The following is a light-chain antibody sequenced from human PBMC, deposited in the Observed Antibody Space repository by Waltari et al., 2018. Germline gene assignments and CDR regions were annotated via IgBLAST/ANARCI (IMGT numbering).Light chain of an antibody. V-gene: IGKV1-13*02. CDR2: DAS. CDR3: QQFNSYPFT. CDR1: PGISSA. J-gene: IGKJ4*01. Sequence: IQLTQSPSSLSASVGDRVTITCRASPGISSALAWYQQKPGKAPNLLIFDASSLESWVPSRFSGSGSGTDFTLTTSSLQPEDFATYYCQQFNSYPFTFGGGTKVEIK.